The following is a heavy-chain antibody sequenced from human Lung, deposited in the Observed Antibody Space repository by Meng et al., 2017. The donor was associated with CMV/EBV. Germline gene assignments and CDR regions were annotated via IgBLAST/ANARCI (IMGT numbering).Heavy chain of an antibody. J-gene: IGHJ6*02. Sequence: ESLKISCAASGFTFDDYGMSWVRQAPGKGLEWVSGINWSGGSKGYADSVKGRFTISRDNAKNSLYLQMNSLTAEDTALYHCSSGYYYYGMDVWGQGTTVTVSS. CDR1: GFTFDDYG. CDR2: INWSGGSK. V-gene: IGHV3-20*01. CDR3: SSGYYYYGMDV. D-gene: IGHD6-6*01.